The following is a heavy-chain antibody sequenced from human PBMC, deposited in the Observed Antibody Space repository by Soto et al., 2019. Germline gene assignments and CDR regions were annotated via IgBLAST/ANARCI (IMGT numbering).Heavy chain of an antibody. CDR2: IDPSDSYT. CDR1: GYSFARYW. Sequence: SGYSFARYWLSWVRQMPVKGLEWMWMIDPSDSYTNYSPSLPGHFTISADKSISTAYLQWSSLKASDTAIYYCARQNLSPSSDYWGQGSLVTAYS. CDR3: ARQNLSPSSDY. V-gene: IGHV5-10-1*01. D-gene: IGHD6-6*01. J-gene: IGHJ4*02.